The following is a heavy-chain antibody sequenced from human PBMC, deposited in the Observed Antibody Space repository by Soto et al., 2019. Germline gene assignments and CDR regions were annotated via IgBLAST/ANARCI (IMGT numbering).Heavy chain of an antibody. CDR2: IDPSDSYT. J-gene: IGHJ4*02. Sequence: GESLKISCKGSGYSFTSYWISWVRQMPGKGLEWMGRIDPSDSYTNYSPSFQGHVTISADKSISTAYLQWSSLKASDTAMYYCARRDCSSTSYYDYWGQGTLVTVSS. V-gene: IGHV5-10-1*01. CDR1: GYSFTSYW. CDR3: ARRDCSSTSYYDY. D-gene: IGHD2-2*01.